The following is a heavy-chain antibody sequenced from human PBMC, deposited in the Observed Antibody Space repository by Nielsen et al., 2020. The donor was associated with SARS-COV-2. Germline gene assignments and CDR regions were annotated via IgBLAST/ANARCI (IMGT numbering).Heavy chain of an antibody. J-gene: IGHJ3*02. CDR1: GGSISNYY. CDR2: ISRSGGT. CDR3: ARGFDI. Sequence: SETLSLTCTVSGGSISNYYWTWIRQPPGKGLEWIGEISRSGGTNNNPSLQSRVTISVDTSKNQLSLKLSYVAAADTAGYYCARGFDIWGQGTMVTVSS. V-gene: IGHV4-34*01.